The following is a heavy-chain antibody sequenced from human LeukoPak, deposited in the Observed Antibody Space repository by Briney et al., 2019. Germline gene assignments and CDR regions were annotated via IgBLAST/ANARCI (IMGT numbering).Heavy chain of an antibody. Sequence: SETLSLTCTVSGGSISSSSYYWGWIRQPPGKGLEWIGSIYYSGSIYYNPSLKSRVTISVDTSKNQFSLKLSSVTAADTAVYYCARAEGGWFGESKFDYWGQGTLVTVSS. CDR2: IYYSGSI. CDR1: GGSISSSSYY. CDR3: ARAEGGWFGESKFDY. D-gene: IGHD3-10*01. V-gene: IGHV4-39*07. J-gene: IGHJ4*02.